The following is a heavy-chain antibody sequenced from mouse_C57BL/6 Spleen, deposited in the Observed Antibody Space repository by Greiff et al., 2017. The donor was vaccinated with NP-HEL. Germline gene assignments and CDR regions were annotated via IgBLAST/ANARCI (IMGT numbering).Heavy chain of an antibody. J-gene: IGHJ1*03. V-gene: IGHV2-2*01. CDR1: GFSLTSYG. CDR2: IWSGGST. Sequence: QVQLQQSGPGLVQPSQSLSITCTVSGFSLTSYGVHWVRQSPGKGLEWLGVIWSGGSTDYNAAFISRLSISKDNSKSQVFFKMNSLQADDTAIYYCARNDDYVSYWYFDVWGTGTTVTVSS. D-gene: IGHD2-4*01. CDR3: ARNDDYVSYWYFDV.